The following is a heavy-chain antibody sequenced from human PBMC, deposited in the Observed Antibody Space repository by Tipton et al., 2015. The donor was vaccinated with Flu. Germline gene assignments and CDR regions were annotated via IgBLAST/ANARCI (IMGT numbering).Heavy chain of an antibody. D-gene: IGHD1-26*01. CDR2: ISSSGTSR. CDR1: GFTFRSYE. J-gene: IGHJ4*02. Sequence: GSLRLSCAASGFTFRSYEMNWVCQAPGKGLEWVSFISSSGTSRHYADSVRGRFTVSRDNAKNSVYLQLHSLRAEDTAVYYCARDRVGATEGILDYWGQGTLVTVSS. CDR3: ARDRVGATEGILDY. V-gene: IGHV3-48*03.